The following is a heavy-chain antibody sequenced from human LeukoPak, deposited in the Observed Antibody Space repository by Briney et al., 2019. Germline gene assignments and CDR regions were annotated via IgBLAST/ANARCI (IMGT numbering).Heavy chain of an antibody. Sequence: TGGSLRLSCAASGFTFSSYTMNWVRQPPGKGLEWVSNIGTSSTTIYYADSVKGRFTISRDNSKNTLYLQMNSLRAEDTAVYYCAKDIHDYTFPDYWGQGTLVTVSS. D-gene: IGHD4-11*01. V-gene: IGHV3-48*01. CDR3: AKDIHDYTFPDY. CDR2: IGTSSTTI. J-gene: IGHJ4*02. CDR1: GFTFSSYT.